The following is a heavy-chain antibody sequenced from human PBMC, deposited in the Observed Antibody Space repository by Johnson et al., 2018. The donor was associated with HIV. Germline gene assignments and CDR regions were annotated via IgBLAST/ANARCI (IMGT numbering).Heavy chain of an antibody. CDR1: GFTFSDYY. J-gene: IGHJ3*02. CDR3: AREYEAFDI. Sequence: QVQLVESGGGLVKPGGSLRLSCAVSGFTFSDYYMSWIRQAPGKGLEWLSYMSGGGSAIYYAASVRGRFTISRDNAKNSLYLQMNSLRAEDTAVYYCAREYEAFDIWGQGTMVTVSS. CDR2: MSGGGSAI. V-gene: IGHV3-11*04.